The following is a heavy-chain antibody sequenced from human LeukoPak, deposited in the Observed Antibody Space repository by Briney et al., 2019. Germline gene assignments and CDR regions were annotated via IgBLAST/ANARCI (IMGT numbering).Heavy chain of an antibody. D-gene: IGHD6-19*01. CDR1: GFTFSNAW. CDR3: AKNSGWPLDYYYYGMDV. CDR2: ISGNAGKT. Sequence: GGSLRLSCAASGFTFSNAWMSWVRLAPGKGLEWVSAISGNAGKTYYADSVKGRFTISRDNSKNTLFLQMNSLRAEDTAVYYCAKNSGWPLDYYYYGMDVWGQGTTVTVSS. V-gene: IGHV3-23*01. J-gene: IGHJ6*02.